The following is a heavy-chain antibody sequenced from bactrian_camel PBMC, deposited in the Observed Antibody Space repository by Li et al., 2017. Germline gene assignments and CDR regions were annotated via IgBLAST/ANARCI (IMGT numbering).Heavy chain of an antibody. J-gene: IGHJ4*01. CDR2: IDSDGRT. CDR3: AQSCTLDWVPPLRDPY. D-gene: IGHD1*01. CDR1: GYRISIMC. Sequence: QMMETGGGSVQVDGSMRLSCAAPGYRISIMCVGWFRQAPGKERGGVAAIDSDGRTSYAESVKGRFTISKDNAKNTVDLQMNNLKPEDTGTYYCAQSCTLDWVPPLRDPYWGQGTQVTVS. V-gene: IGHV3S53*01.